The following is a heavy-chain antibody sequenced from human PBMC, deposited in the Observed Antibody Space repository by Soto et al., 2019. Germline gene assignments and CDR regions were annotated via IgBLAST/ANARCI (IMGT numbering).Heavy chain of an antibody. CDR1: GDSVTSDSYF. D-gene: IGHD1-26*01. CDR3: AKWEGLGSDYYYYAMDV. V-gene: IGHV4-61*01. Sequence: SETLSLTCTVSGDSVTSDSYFWSWIRQPPGKGLEWIGNSYYSGYYSGSTNHNPSLKSRVTVSVDTSKNQFSLKLRSVTTADTAVYYCAKWEGLGSDYYYYAMDVWGQGTTVTVSS. CDR2: SYYSGYYSGST. J-gene: IGHJ6*02.